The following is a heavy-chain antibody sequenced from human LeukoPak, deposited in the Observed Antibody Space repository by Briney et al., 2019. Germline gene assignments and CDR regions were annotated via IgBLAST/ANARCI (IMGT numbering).Heavy chain of an antibody. CDR3: ARNRYYYGSGSYGVPNWFDP. CDR2: IYYSGST. Sequence: SETLSLTCTVSGGSISSYYWSWIRQPPGKGLEWIGYIYYSGSTNYNPSLKSRVTISVDTSKNQFSLKLNSVTAADTAVYYCARNRYYYGSGSYGVPNWFDPWGQGTLVTVSS. V-gene: IGHV4-59*08. D-gene: IGHD3-10*01. CDR1: GGSISSYY. J-gene: IGHJ5*02.